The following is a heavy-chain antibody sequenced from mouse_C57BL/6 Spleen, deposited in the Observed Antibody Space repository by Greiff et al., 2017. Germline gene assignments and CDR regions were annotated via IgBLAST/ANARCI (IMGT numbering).Heavy chain of an antibody. CDR2: INPSSGST. CDR3: SRISSGYDY. CDR1: GYTFTSYW. Sequence: VKLVESGAELAKPGASVKLSCKASGYTFTSYWMNWVKQRPGQGLEWIGYINPSSGSTKYNQKFKDKATLAADKSSSPAYMQLRSLTYEYSAVYYWSRISSGYDYWGQGTTLTVAS. V-gene: IGHV1-7*01. D-gene: IGHD3-2*02. J-gene: IGHJ2*01.